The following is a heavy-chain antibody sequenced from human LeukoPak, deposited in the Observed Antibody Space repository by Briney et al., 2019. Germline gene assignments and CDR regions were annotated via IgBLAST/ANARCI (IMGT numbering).Heavy chain of an antibody. CDR2: IYTSGRT. D-gene: IGHD4-11*01. CDR3: ARLSTVTTSFDY. V-gene: IGHV4-4*07. J-gene: IGHJ4*02. Sequence: SETLSLTCTVSGGSISYYYWNWTRQPAGKGLEWIGRIYTSGRTYYNPSLKSRDSMSVDTSKNQFSLKLSSVTAADTAVYYCARLSTVTTSFDYWGQGTLVTVSS. CDR1: GGSISYYY.